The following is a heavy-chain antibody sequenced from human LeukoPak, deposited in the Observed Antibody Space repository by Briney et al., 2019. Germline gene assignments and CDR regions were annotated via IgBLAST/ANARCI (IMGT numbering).Heavy chain of an antibody. CDR2: LRYDGSDK. CDR1: GFSFSIYG. J-gene: IGHJ4*02. V-gene: IGHV3-33*01. CDR3: ASEMVETVTGLGDY. D-gene: IGHD7-27*01. Sequence: GGSLRLSCAASGFSFSIYGMHWVRQAPGKGLEWVAALRYDGSDKHYADSAKGRFTISRDNSKSTLYLQMNSLRAEDTAVYYCASEMVETVTGLGDYWGQGTLVTVSS.